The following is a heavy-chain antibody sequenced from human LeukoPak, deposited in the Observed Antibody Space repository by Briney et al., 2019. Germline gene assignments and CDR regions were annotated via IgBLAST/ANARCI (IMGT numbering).Heavy chain of an antibody. Sequence: GESLKISCKGSGYSFTSYWIGWVRPMPGKGLEWMGIIYPGDSDTRYSPSFQGQVTISADKSISTAYLQWSSLKASDTAMYYCARSPPYYYDSSGSFDYWGQGTLVTVSS. CDR1: GYSFTSYW. CDR3: ARSPPYYYDSSGSFDY. J-gene: IGHJ4*02. V-gene: IGHV5-51*01. CDR2: IYPGDSDT. D-gene: IGHD3-22*01.